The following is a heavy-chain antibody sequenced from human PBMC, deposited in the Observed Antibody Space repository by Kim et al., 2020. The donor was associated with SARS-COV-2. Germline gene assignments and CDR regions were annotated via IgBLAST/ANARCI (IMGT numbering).Heavy chain of an antibody. Sequence: SVKVSCKASGGTFSSYAISWVRQAPGQGLEWMGGIIPIFGTANYAQKFQVRVTITADESTSTAYMELSSLRSEDTAVSYFARDPHICGYRLFWASDIW. J-gene: IGHJ3*02. CDR2: IIPIFGTA. V-gene: IGHV1-69*13. CDR1: GGTFSSYA. CDR3: ARDPHICGYRLFWASDI. D-gene: IGHD3-22*01.